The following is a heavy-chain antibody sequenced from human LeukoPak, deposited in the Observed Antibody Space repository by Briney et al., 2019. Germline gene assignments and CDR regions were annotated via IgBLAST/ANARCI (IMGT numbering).Heavy chain of an antibody. D-gene: IGHD5-24*01. CDR2: ISSSSSPI. CDR3: ARGRDGLYPFEY. Sequence: PGGSLRLSCAASGFTFSSCAMSWVRQAPGKGLEWVSYISSSSSPIYYADSVKGRFTISRDNAKNSLYLQMNSLRDEDTAVYYCARGRDGLYPFEYWGQGTLVTVSS. CDR1: GFTFSSCA. J-gene: IGHJ4*02. V-gene: IGHV3-48*02.